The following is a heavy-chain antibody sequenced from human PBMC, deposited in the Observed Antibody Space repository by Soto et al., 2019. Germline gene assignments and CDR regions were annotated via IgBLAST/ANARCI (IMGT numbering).Heavy chain of an antibody. D-gene: IGHD3-3*01. V-gene: IGHV1-18*01. J-gene: IGHJ6*02. Sequence: ASVKVSCKASGYTFTSYGISWVRQAPGQGLEWMGWISAYNGNTNYAQKLQGRVTMTTDTSTSTAYMELRSLRSDDTAVYYCAREVRFLEWLSGMDVWGQGTTVTVSS. CDR2: ISAYNGNT. CDR3: AREVRFLEWLSGMDV. CDR1: GYTFTSYG.